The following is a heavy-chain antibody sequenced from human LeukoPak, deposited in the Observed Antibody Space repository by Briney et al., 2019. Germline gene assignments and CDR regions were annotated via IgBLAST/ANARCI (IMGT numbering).Heavy chain of an antibody. D-gene: IGHD6-13*01. Sequence: PGGSPRLSCAASGFTFSSYSMNWVRQAPGKGLEWVSSISSSSSYIYYADSVKGRFTISRDNAKNSLYLQMNSLRAEDTAVYYCAIQQLGLIDYWGQGTLVTVSS. V-gene: IGHV3-21*01. J-gene: IGHJ4*02. CDR2: ISSSSSYI. CDR3: AIQQLGLIDY. CDR1: GFTFSSYS.